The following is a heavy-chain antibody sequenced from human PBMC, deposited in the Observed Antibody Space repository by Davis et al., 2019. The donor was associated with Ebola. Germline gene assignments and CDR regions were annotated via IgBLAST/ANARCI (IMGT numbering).Heavy chain of an antibody. J-gene: IGHJ5*02. Sequence: ASVKVSCKASGYTFTSYYMHWARQPPGQGLEGMGIINPSGGSTSYAQKFQGRVTMTRDTSTSTVYMELSSLRSEDTAVYYCARDEYYYDSSGYYGRSWFDPWGQGTLVTVSS. D-gene: IGHD3-22*01. CDR2: INPSGGST. V-gene: IGHV1-46*01. CDR3: ARDEYYYDSSGYYGRSWFDP. CDR1: GYTFTSYY.